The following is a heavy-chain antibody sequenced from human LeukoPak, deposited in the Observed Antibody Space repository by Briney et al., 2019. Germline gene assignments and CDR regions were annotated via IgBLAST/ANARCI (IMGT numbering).Heavy chain of an antibody. CDR1: GFTFSSYA. Sequence: GGSLRLSCAASGFTFSSYAMSWVRQAPGKGLEWVSAISGSGGSTYYADSVKGRFTISRDNSKNTLYLQMNSLRAEDTAVYYCARDRVYCSGGSCYSSLFDLWGRGTLVTVSS. CDR3: ARDRVYCSGGSCYSSLFDL. J-gene: IGHJ2*01. D-gene: IGHD2-15*01. CDR2: ISGSGGST. V-gene: IGHV3-23*01.